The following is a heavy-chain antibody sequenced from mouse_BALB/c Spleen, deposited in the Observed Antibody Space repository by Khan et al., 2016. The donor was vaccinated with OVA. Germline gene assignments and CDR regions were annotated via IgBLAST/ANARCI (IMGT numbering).Heavy chain of an antibody. V-gene: IGHV1-5*01. Sequence: VQLKESGTVLARPGASVKMSCKASGYTFTSYWIHWIKQRPGQGLEWIGDIYPGNTDTNYNQKFKGKAKLTAVTSTSTAYMELSSLTNEDSAVYYWTRRNWDVAWFAYWGQGTLVTVSA. J-gene: IGHJ3*01. CDR1: GYTFTSYW. CDR2: IYPGNTDT. D-gene: IGHD4-1*01. CDR3: TRRNWDVAWFAY.